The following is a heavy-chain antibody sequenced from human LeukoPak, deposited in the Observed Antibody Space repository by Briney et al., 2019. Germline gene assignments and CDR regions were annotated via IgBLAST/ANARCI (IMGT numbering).Heavy chain of an antibody. V-gene: IGHV3-43*01. J-gene: IGHJ4*02. CDR3: AKDRDIAVASTSFDY. CDR2: ICWDGGST. CDR1: GFTFDDYT. D-gene: IGHD6-19*01. Sequence: GGSLRLSCAASGFTFDDYTMHWVRQAPGKGLKWVSLICWDGGSTYYADSVKGRFTISRDNSKNSLYLQMNNLRTEDTALYYCAKDRDIAVASTSFDYWGQGTPVTVSS.